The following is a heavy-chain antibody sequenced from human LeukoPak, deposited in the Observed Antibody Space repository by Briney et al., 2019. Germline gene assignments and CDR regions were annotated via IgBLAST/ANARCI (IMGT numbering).Heavy chain of an antibody. CDR3: ARGVGAVGFEAFDI. Sequence: TGGSLRLSCAASGFSFNDYGMSWVRQAPGQGPEWVSGITWNGGSTDYAASVKGRFTISRDNAKNSLYLRMNSLRDEDTALYYCARGVGAVGFEAFDIWGQGTMVTVSS. CDR1: GFSFNDYG. J-gene: IGHJ3*02. D-gene: IGHD1-26*01. CDR2: ITWNGGST. V-gene: IGHV3-20*04.